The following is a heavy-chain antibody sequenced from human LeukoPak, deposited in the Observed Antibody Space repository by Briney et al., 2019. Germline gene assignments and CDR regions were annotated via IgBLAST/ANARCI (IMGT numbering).Heavy chain of an antibody. Sequence: GGSLRLSCAASGFMFSTYGMHWVRQAPGKGLEWVAFIRDDGSNKYYADSVKGRFTISRDNSKNTLYLQMNSLRAKDTAVYHCAKDLVYYYDSSGYSHYWGQGTLVTVSS. V-gene: IGHV3-30*02. J-gene: IGHJ4*02. CDR1: GFMFSTYG. D-gene: IGHD3-22*01. CDR2: IRDDGSNK. CDR3: AKDLVYYYDSSGYSHY.